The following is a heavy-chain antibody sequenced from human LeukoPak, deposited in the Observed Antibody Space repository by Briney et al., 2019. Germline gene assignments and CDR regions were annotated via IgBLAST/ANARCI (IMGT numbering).Heavy chain of an antibody. D-gene: IGHD6-19*01. Sequence: PGGSLRLSCAASRFTFVTYAMSWVRQAPGKGLEWVSCISGSGGTTYYADSVKGRFTVSRDNSKNTLFLQMNSLRPEDTAVYYCAKDTGSSGWYRLKPDYWGQGALVTVSS. V-gene: IGHV3-23*01. CDR1: RFTFVTYA. J-gene: IGHJ4*02. CDR3: AKDTGSSGWYRLKPDY. CDR2: ISGSGGTT.